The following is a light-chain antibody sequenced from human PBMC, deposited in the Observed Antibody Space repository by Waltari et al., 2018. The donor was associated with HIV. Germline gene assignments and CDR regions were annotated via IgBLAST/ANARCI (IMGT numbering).Light chain of an antibody. CDR3: SSYTRKSTYV. V-gene: IGLV2-14*03. CDR1: SSDIAAYAY. J-gene: IGLJ1*01. CDR2: EVR. Sequence: QSALTQPASVSGSPGQSITISCTGTSSDIAAYAYVSWFQQHAGKAPKVLIYEVRTRPSGICSRFSGSSSGNTATLSISGLQADDEADYDCSSYTRKSTYVFGSGTKVTVL.